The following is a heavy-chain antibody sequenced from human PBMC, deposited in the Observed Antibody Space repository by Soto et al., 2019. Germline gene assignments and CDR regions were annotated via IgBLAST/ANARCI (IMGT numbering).Heavy chain of an antibody. CDR1: GLSFSNIW. CDR3: AKDQIAVAVH. V-gene: IGHV3-74*01. Sequence: GGSLILSCTASGLSFSNIWMHRVRQAPGKGLVWVSHMNSDGSNKYYADSVKGRFTISRDNSKNTLYLQMNSLRAEDTAVYYYAKDQIAVAVHWGQGTLVTVSA. J-gene: IGHJ4*02. D-gene: IGHD6-19*01. CDR2: MNSDGSNK.